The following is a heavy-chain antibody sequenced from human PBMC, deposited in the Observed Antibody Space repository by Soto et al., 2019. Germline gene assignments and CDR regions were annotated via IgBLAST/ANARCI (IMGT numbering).Heavy chain of an antibody. V-gene: IGHV4-61*01. CDR1: GGSVSSGSYY. J-gene: IGHJ3*02. CDR3: AIDQELDYDSSGSPPCAFDI. Sequence: SETLSLTCTVSGGSVSSGSYYWSWIRQPPGKGLEWIGYIYYSGSTNYNPSLKSRVTISVDTSKNQFSLKLSSVTAADTAVYYCAIDQELDYDSSGSPPCAFDIWGQGTMVTVSS. CDR2: IYYSGST. D-gene: IGHD3-22*01.